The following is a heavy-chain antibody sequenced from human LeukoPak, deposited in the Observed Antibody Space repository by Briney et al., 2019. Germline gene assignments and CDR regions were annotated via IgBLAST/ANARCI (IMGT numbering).Heavy chain of an antibody. V-gene: IGHV3-23*01. CDR2: ISGSGGST. D-gene: IGHD6-6*01. Sequence: GGSLRLSCAASGFTFSSYAMSWVRQAPGKGLEWVSGISGSGGSTEYADSVKGRFTISRDNSKNTLYLQMNSLRADDTAVHYCAKVFVSSSSTYYSYTMDVWGQGTTVTVSS. CDR1: GFTFSSYA. J-gene: IGHJ6*02. CDR3: AKVFVSSSSTYYSYTMDV.